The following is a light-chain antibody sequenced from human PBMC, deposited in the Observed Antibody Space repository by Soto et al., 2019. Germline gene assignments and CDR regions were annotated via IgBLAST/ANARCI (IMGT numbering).Light chain of an antibody. J-gene: IGKJ1*01. Sequence: EIVLTQSPGTLSLSPGERATLSCRASQSLSSTYLAWYQQKPGQAPRLLIYGASNRATGIPDRFSGSGSGTDFTLTINRLEPEYFAVYYCQQYGSSPLTVGQGTIVDIK. CDR1: QSLSSTY. CDR3: QQYGSSPLT. V-gene: IGKV3-20*01. CDR2: GAS.